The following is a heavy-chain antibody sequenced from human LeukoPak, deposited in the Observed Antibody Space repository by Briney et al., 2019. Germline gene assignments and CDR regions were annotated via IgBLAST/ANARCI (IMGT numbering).Heavy chain of an antibody. CDR1: GGSISSGAYY. J-gene: IGHJ4*02. D-gene: IGHD2-2*01. Sequence: SETLSLTCSVSGGSISSGAYYRSWIRQLPGKGLEWIGYIYYSGNTYYNPSLKSRVSIAVDTSKNQFSLKLTSVTAADTAVYYCARLPAYCSTTSCSFDSWGQGTLVAVSS. CDR3: ARLPAYCSTTSCSFDS. V-gene: IGHV4-31*03. CDR2: IYYSGNT.